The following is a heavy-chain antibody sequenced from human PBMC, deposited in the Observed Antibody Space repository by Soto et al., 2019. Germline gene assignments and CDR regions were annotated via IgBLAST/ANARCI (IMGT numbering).Heavy chain of an antibody. D-gene: IGHD2-15*01. CDR3: AKDYCSGGSCYSGPFDY. CDR2: FDPEDGET. Sequence: ASVKVSCKVSGYTLTELSMHWVRQAPGKGLEWMGGFDPEDGETIYAQKFQGRVTMTEDTSTDTAYMELSSLRSEDTAVYYCAKDYCSGGSCYSGPFDYWGQGTLVTVSS. J-gene: IGHJ4*02. CDR1: GYTLTELS. V-gene: IGHV1-24*01.